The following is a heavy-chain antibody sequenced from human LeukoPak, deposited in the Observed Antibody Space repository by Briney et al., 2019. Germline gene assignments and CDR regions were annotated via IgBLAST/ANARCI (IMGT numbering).Heavy chain of an antibody. CDR1: GFTFSSYA. J-gene: IGHJ4*02. V-gene: IGHV3-23*01. Sequence: QPGGSLRLSCAASGFTFSSYAMSWVRQAPGKGLEWVSAISGSGGSTYYADSVKGRFTISRGNSKNTLHLQMNSLRAEDTAVYYYARERIGDGYNYAYWGQGTLVTVSS. CDR3: ARERIGDGYNYAY. CDR2: ISGSGGST. D-gene: IGHD5-24*01.